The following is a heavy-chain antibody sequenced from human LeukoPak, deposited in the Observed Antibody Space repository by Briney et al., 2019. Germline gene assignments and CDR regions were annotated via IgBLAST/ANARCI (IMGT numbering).Heavy chain of an antibody. CDR1: GGSISTYY. CDR2: IYSSGGT. V-gene: IGHV4-59*08. Sequence: PSETLSLTCTVSGGSISTYYWSWIRQPPGKELEWIGYIYSSGGTNYNPSLKSRVTISVDMSKNQFSLKLRSVTAADTAVYYCARHAYYYDTSGYLPYYFDYWGQGALLTVSS. J-gene: IGHJ4*02. CDR3: ARHAYYYDTSGYLPYYFDY. D-gene: IGHD3-22*01.